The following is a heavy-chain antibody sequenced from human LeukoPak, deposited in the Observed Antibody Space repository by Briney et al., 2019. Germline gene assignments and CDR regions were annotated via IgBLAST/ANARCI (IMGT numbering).Heavy chain of an antibody. D-gene: IGHD6-13*01. CDR3: ASGGWYSSSWYFDY. V-gene: IGHV3-9*01. CDR1: GFTFDDYA. Sequence: GGSLRLSCAASGFTFDDYAMHWVRQAPGKGLEWVSGISWNSGSIGYADSVKGRFTISRDNAKNSLYLQMNSLRAEDTAVYYCASGGWYSSSWYFDYWGQGTLVTVSS. J-gene: IGHJ4*02. CDR2: ISWNSGSI.